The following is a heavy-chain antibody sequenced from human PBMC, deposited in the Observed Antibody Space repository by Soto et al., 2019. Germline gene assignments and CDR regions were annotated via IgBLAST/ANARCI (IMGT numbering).Heavy chain of an antibody. V-gene: IGHV1-46*01. CDR1: GYTFTSYY. CDR3: ARVGYSREFDP. D-gene: IGHD6-13*01. CDR2: ITPSGGST. Sequence: QVQLVQSGAEVKKPGASVKVSCKASGYTFTSYYMHWVRQAPGQGLEWMGTITPSGGSTSYAQKFQGRVTMTRDTSTSTVYMELSSLRSEDTAVYYCARVGYSREFDPWGQGTLVTVSS. J-gene: IGHJ5*02.